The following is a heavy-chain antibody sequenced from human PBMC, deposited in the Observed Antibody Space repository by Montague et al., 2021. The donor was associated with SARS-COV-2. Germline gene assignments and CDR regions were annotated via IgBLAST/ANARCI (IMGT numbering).Heavy chain of an antibody. V-gene: IGHV4-39*01. J-gene: IGHJ5*02. Sequence: SETLSLTCTVSGDSISYRSYYWGWIRRPPGKGLEWIGSIHYSGSTYYNPSLKSRVTISVDTSKKHFSLKLSSVTAADTAVYFCAAQSSGGYCSSGSCYVWFDPWGQGTLVTVSS. CDR3: AAQSSGGYCSSGSCYVWFDP. D-gene: IGHD2-2*01. CDR2: IHYSGST. CDR1: GDSISYRSYY.